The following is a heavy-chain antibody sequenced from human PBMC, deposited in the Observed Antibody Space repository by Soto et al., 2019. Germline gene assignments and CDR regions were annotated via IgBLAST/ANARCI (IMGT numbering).Heavy chain of an antibody. CDR3: ARELITAYYFDY. J-gene: IGHJ4*02. D-gene: IGHD3-22*01. V-gene: IGHV3-48*03. CDR1: GFTFRNYD. Sequence: GGSLRLSCAASGFTFRNYDLHWVRQAPGKGLEWVSFLSGSGNVRYYADSVKGRFTISRDSAKNSLYLQMNSLRAEDTAVYYCARELITAYYFDYWGQGALVTVSS. CDR2: LSGSGNVR.